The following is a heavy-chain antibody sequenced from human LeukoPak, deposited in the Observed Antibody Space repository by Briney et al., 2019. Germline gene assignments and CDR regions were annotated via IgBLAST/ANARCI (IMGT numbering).Heavy chain of an antibody. CDR2: ISYDGSNK. D-gene: IGHD3-3*01. Sequence: GGSLRLSCAASGFTFSSYAMHWVRQAPGKGLEWVAVISYDGSNKYYADSVKGRFTISRVNSKNTLYLQMNSLRAEDTAVYYCARAPFGVVNPYYFDYWGQGTLVTVSS. J-gene: IGHJ4*02. CDR1: GFTFSSYA. CDR3: ARAPFGVVNPYYFDY. V-gene: IGHV3-30*01.